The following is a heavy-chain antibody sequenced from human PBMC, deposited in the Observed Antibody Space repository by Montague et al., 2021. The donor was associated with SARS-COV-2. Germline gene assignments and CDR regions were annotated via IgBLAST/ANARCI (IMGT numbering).Heavy chain of an antibody. J-gene: IGHJ4*02. Sequence: SETLSLTCTVSRDSISSHNYFWAWIRQPPGKGLEWIGNIYYSGNTYYNPSLKSRVTISVDTSKNQLSLKLSSVTAADTAVYYCANMGVGRITIFGVVSRGGLDYWGQGTLVTVSS. CDR1: RDSISSHNYF. CDR3: ANMGVGRITIFGVVSRGGLDY. D-gene: IGHD3-3*01. V-gene: IGHV4-39*01. CDR2: IYYSGNT.